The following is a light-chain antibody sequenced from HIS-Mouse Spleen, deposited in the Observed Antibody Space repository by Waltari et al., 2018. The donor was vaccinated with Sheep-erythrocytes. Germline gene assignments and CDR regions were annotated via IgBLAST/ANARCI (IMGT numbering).Light chain of an antibody. CDR2: AAS. V-gene: IGKV1-6*01. CDR1: QGIRND. CDR3: LQDYNYPYT. Sequence: AIQMTQSPSSLSASVGDRVTITCRASQGIRNDLGWYQPKPGKAPKLLIYAASSLQSGVPSRFSGSGAGTDFTLTISSLQPEDFATYYCLQDYNYPYTFGHGTKLEIK. J-gene: IGKJ2*01.